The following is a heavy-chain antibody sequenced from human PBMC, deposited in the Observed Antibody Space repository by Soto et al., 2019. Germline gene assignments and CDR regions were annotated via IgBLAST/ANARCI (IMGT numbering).Heavy chain of an antibody. CDR3: ARDASYYSLWSGYYPSRNGMDV. CDR1: GFTFSSFG. V-gene: IGHV3-33*01. D-gene: IGHD3-3*01. Sequence: ESGGGVVQPGRSLRLSCAASGFTFSSFGMHWVRQAPGKGLEWVSLIWYDGSKKSYGDSVKGRFTISRDNSGNTVYLQMNSLRADDTAVYYCARDASYYSLWSGYYPSRNGMDVWGQGTTVTVSS. J-gene: IGHJ6*02. CDR2: IWYDGSKK.